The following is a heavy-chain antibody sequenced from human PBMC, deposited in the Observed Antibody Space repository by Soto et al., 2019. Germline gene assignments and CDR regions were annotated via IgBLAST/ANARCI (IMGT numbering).Heavy chain of an antibody. CDR3: ARILKEGITAVVDY. J-gene: IGHJ4*02. CDR1: GYTFTDYG. CDR2: ISAYNGDR. D-gene: IGHD5-18*01. V-gene: IGHV1-18*01. Sequence: QVHLVQSGTEVKKPGASVKVSCKTSGYTFTDYGISWFQQTPGQGLEWMGWISAYNGDRNYSQKFDDRVTMTTDPSSSTAQMELRSLSPADTAIYSCARILKEGITAVVDYWGQGTLVTGSS.